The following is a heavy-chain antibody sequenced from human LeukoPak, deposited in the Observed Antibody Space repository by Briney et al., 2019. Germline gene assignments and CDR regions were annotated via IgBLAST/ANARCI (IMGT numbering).Heavy chain of an antibody. V-gene: IGHV3-23*01. J-gene: IGHJ4*02. CDR3: AKPDYYDSSGYYYEY. CDR2: INGNGDST. CDR1: GFAFNNYA. D-gene: IGHD3-22*01. Sequence: GGSLRLSCAASGFAFNNYAMTWVRQAPGKGLQWVSAINGNGDSTYHADSVKGRFTISRDNSKNTLYLQMNSLRAEDTAVYYCAKPDYYDSSGYYYEYWGQGTLVTVSS.